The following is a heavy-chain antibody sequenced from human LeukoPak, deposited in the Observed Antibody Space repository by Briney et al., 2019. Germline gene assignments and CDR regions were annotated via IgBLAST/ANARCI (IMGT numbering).Heavy chain of an antibody. Sequence: GGSLRLSCAASGFTFSDHYMDWVRQAPGKGLEWVGRTRNKANSYTTEYAASVKGGFTISRDDSKNSLYLQMNSLKTEDTAVYYCAREGNSGYGNFDYWGQGTLVTVSS. CDR1: GFTFSDHY. J-gene: IGHJ4*02. CDR2: TRNKANSYTT. CDR3: AREGNSGYGNFDY. V-gene: IGHV3-72*01. D-gene: IGHD5-12*01.